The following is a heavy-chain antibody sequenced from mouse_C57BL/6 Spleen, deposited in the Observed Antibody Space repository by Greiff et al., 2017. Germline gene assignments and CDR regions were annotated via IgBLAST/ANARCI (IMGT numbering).Heavy chain of an antibody. CDR3: ARRDDYGVFDY. CDR1: GFPFSRYG. CDR2: ISSGGSYT. J-gene: IGHJ2*01. D-gene: IGHD2-4*01. V-gene: IGHV5-6*02. Sequence: EVKLVESGGDLVKPGGSLKLSCAASGFPFSRYGMSWVRQTPDKRLEWVATISSGGSYTYYPDSVKGRFTISRDNAKNTLYLQMSSLKSEDTAMYYCARRDDYGVFDYWGQGTTLTVSS.